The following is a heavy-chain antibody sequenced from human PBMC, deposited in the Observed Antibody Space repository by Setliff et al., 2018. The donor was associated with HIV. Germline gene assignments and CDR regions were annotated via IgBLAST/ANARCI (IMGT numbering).Heavy chain of an antibody. V-gene: IGHV1-2*06. CDR1: GFTFTDYY. J-gene: IGHJ4*02. CDR3: ARVFGVRQAFDN. CDR2: VDPEDGGT. Sequence: ASVKVSCKASGFTFTDYYMHWVQQAPGKGLEWMGRVDPEDGGTNYAQKFQGRVTMTRDTSIATAYMELSRLSSDDTAVYYCARVFGVRQAFDNWGQGTLVTVSS. D-gene: IGHD3-10*02.